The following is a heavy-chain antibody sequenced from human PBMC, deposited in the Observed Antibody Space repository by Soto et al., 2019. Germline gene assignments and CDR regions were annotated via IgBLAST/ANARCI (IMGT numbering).Heavy chain of an antibody. J-gene: IGHJ4*02. Sequence: QVQLVESGGGVVQPGRSLRLSCAASGFTFSNYGMYWVRQAPGKGLEWVAIIWYDGSDKYYADSVKGRFTISRDNSKNTLYLQMNRLKDEDIAVNYRAGDLKDSCGWNAFDYWGQGSLVTLSS. CDR3: AGDLKDSCGWNAFDY. CDR2: IWYDGSDK. V-gene: IGHV3-33*01. CDR1: GFTFSNYG. D-gene: IGHD6-19*01.